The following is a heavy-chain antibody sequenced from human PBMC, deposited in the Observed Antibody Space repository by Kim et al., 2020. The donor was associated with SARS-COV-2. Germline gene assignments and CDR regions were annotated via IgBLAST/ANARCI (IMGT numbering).Heavy chain of an antibody. D-gene: IGHD6-13*01. V-gene: IGHV3-21*01. Sequence: GGSLRLSCAASGFTFSSYSMNWVRQAPGKGLEWVSSISSSSSYIYYADSVKGRFTISRDNAKNSLYLQMNSLRAEDTAVYYCARDPGYSSSWYPGEIDYWGQGTLVTVSS. CDR2: ISSSSSYI. J-gene: IGHJ4*02. CDR1: GFTFSSYS. CDR3: ARDPGYSSSWYPGEIDY.